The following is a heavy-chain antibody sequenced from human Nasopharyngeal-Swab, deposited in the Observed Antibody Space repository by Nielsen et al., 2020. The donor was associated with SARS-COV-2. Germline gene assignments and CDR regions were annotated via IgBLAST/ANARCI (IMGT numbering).Heavy chain of an antibody. D-gene: IGHD6-13*01. J-gene: IGHJ4*02. CDR2: ISYDGSNK. CDR3: AKDPEQQLANYFDY. V-gene: IGHV3-30*18. CDR1: GFTFSSYG. Sequence: GSLKISCAASGFTFSSYGMHWVRQAPGKGLEWVAVISYDGSNKYYADSVKGRFTISRDNSKNTLYLQMNSLRAEDTAVYYCAKDPEQQLANYFDYWGQGTLVTVSS.